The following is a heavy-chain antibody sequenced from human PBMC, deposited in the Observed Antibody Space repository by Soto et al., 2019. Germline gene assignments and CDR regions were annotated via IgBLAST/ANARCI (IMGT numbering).Heavy chain of an antibody. Sequence: QVQLVQSGAEVKKPGASVKVSCKASGYTFTSYAMHWVRQAPGQRLEWMGWINAGNGNTKYSQKFQGRVTITRDTSASTAYMELSSLRSEDTAVYYCARRLAVAGYYDYYGMDVWGQGTTVTVSS. CDR3: ARRLAVAGYYDYYGMDV. CDR2: INAGNGNT. CDR1: GYTFTSYA. J-gene: IGHJ6*02. D-gene: IGHD6-19*01. V-gene: IGHV1-3*01.